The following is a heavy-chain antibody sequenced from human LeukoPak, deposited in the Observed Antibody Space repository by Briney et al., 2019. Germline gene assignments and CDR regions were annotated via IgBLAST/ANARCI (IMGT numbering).Heavy chain of an antibody. D-gene: IGHD2-15*01. CDR2: INPNSGGT. CDR1: GYTFTGYY. CDR3: ARGLGVAADYYFDY. J-gene: IGHJ4*02. V-gene: IGHV1-2*02. Sequence: ASVTVSYKASGYTFTGYYMHWVRQAPGQGLEWMGWINPNSGGTNYAQKFQGRVTMTRDTSISTAYMELSRLRSDDTAVYYCARGLGVAADYYFDYWGQGTLVTVSS.